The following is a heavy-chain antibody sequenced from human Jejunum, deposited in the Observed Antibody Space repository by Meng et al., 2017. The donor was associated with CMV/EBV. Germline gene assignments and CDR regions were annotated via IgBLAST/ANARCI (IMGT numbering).Heavy chain of an antibody. D-gene: IGHD2-21*02. V-gene: IGHV3-21*01. J-gene: IGHJ4*02. CDR1: GFTFRTYP. Sequence: AASGFTFRTYPMNWVRRAPGKGLEWVSSITSSGTFIYYADSAKGRFTISRDNAKNSLYLQMNSLRADDTAVYYCARDYRRGDGSGWGQGTLVTVSS. CDR3: ARDYRRGDGSG. CDR2: ITSSGTFI.